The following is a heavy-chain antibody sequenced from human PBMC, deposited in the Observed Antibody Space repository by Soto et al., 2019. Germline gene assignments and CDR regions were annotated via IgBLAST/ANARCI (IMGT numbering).Heavy chain of an antibody. V-gene: IGHV4-4*02. D-gene: IGHD3-16*01. CDR1: GDSMTNGHW. CDR3: TKNGHYVLDF. Sequence: SETLSLTCVVSGDSMTNGHWWSWVRQAPGKWLEWIGEIHHNGDTTYKPSLQNRVTMSVDTSKNQFFLELNSVSATDTAVYYCTKNGHYVLDFWGQGAQVTVSS. J-gene: IGHJ4*02. CDR2: IHHNGDT.